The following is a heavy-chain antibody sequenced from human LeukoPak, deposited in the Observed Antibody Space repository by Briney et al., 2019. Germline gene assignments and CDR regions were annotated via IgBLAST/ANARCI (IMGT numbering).Heavy chain of an antibody. J-gene: IGHJ3*02. CDR1: GFTFRSDW. D-gene: IGHD1-1*01. CDR3: ARGTGAFDI. CDR2: IKSDGSST. Sequence: TGGSLRLSCAASGFTFRSDWMHWVRQAPGKGLAWVSHIKSDGSSTRYADSVKGRFTISRDNAKNTLYLQMNSLRAEDTAVYYCARGTGAFDIWGQGTMVTVSS. V-gene: IGHV3-74*01.